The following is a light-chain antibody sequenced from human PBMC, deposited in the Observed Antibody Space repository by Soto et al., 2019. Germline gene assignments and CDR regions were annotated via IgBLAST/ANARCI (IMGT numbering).Light chain of an antibody. CDR3: QQYVSWT. J-gene: IGKJ1*01. CDR2: GTS. V-gene: IGKV3-20*01. CDR1: QSLSSY. Sequence: EIVLTQSPATLSLSPGERATLSCRASQSLSSYLAWYQQKRGQAPRLLIYGTSSRATGIPDRFSGSGSGTDFTLTISRLEPEDSAIYYCQQYVSWTFGQGTKVEIK.